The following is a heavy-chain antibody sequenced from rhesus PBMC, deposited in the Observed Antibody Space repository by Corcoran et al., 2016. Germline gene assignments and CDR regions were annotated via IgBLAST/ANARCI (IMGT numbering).Heavy chain of an antibody. D-gene: IGHD1-7*02. CDR3: ARSSLLTGTTAHWYFDL. Sequence: QVQLQESGPGVGKPSETLSLTCAVAGYSISSGYDWSWYRQPPGKGLEWIGDVYGSNGSTSYNPSLKNRVTISKDTSKNQFSLKLSSVTAADTAIYYCARSSLLTGTTAHWYFDLWGPGTPITISS. J-gene: IGHJ2*01. V-gene: IGHV4-76*01. CDR1: GYSISSGYD. CDR2: VYGSNGST.